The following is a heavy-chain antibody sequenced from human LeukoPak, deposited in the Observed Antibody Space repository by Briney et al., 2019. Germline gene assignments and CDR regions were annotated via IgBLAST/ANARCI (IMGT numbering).Heavy chain of an antibody. Sequence: ASVKVSCKASGYTFTSYAVHWVRQAPGQRLEWMGWINAGNGNTKYSQEFQGRVTITRDTSASTAYMELSSLRSEDMAIYYCARDTNYNSSGYFFDDWGQGTLVSVSS. V-gene: IGHV1-3*03. CDR2: INAGNGNT. CDR1: GYTFTSYA. CDR3: ARDTNYNSSGYFFDD. D-gene: IGHD3-22*01. J-gene: IGHJ4*02.